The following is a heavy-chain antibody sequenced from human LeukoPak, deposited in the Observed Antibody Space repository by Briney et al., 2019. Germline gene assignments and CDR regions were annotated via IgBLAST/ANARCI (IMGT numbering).Heavy chain of an antibody. V-gene: IGHV4-59*01. CDR2: IYYSGST. CDR1: GGSISSYY. J-gene: IGHJ4*02. CDR3: ARGEAAAVDY. Sequence: SSETLSLTCTVSGGSISSYYWSWIRQPPGKGLEWIGYIYYSGSTNYNPSLKSRVTISVDTSKNQFSLKLSSVTAADTAVYYCARGEAAAVDYWGQGTLVTVSS. D-gene: IGHD6-13*01.